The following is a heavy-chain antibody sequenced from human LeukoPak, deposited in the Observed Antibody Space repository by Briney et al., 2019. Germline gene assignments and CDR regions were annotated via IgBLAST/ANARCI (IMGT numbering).Heavy chain of an antibody. J-gene: IGHJ4*02. Sequence: ASVKVSCKASGGTFSRYAISWVRQAPGQGLEWMGGIIPIFGTANYAQKFQGRVTITTDESTSTAYMELSSLRSEDTAVYYCASGGRFLEWLSNYYFDYWGQGTLVTVSS. CDR3: ASGGRFLEWLSNYYFDY. CDR1: GGTFSRYA. D-gene: IGHD3-3*01. V-gene: IGHV1-69*05. CDR2: IIPIFGTA.